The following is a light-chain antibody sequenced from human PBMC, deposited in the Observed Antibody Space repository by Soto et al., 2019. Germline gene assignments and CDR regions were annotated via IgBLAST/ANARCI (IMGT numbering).Light chain of an antibody. CDR1: SEHSRYA. CDR3: QTWGV. J-gene: IGLJ1*01. Sequence: PVLPQSPSSSASLGASVKLTCTLGSEHSRYAIAWHQQQPDKGPRFLMRINSDGSHTKGDGIPDRFSGSSSGAERHLFISSLQSEDEADYFCQTWGVFGTGTKVTVL. V-gene: IGLV4-69*01. CDR2: INSDGSH.